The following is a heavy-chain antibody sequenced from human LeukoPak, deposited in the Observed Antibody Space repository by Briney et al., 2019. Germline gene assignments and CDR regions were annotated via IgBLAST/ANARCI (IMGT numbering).Heavy chain of an antibody. J-gene: IGHJ4*02. Sequence: SGTLSLTCTVSGGSISSGGYYWSWIRQPPGKGLEWIGYIYHSGSTYYNPSLKSRVTISVDRSKNQFSLKLSSVTAADTAVYYCASNRYTYDSSGYGPYYFDYWGQGTLVTVSS. V-gene: IGHV4-30-2*01. CDR1: GGSISSGGYY. CDR2: IYHSGST. D-gene: IGHD3-22*01. CDR3: ASNRYTYDSSGYGPYYFDY.